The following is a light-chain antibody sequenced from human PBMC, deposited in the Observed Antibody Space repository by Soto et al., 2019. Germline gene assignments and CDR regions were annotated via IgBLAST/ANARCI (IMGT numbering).Light chain of an antibody. CDR3: AAWDDSLNGYV. CDR2: YDD. V-gene: IGLV1-36*01. CDR1: SSHIGNNA. J-gene: IGLJ1*01. Sequence: QSVLTQPPSVSEAPRQRVTISCYESSSHIGNNAVNWYQQLPGKAPKLLIYYDDLLPSGVSDRFSGSKSGTSASLAISGLQSEDEADYYCAAWDDSLNGYVFGTGTKVTVL.